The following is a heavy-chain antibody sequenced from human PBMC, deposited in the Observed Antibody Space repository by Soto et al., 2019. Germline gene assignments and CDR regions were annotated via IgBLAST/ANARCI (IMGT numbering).Heavy chain of an antibody. D-gene: IGHD6-13*01. CDR2: ISSSGSTI. CDR1: GFTFSDYY. V-gene: IGHV3-11*01. CDR3: ACSPSIAAAVDLGMDV. J-gene: IGHJ6*02. Sequence: QVQLVESGGGLVKPGGSLRLSCAASGFTFSDYYMSWIRQAPGKGLEWVSYISSSGSTIYYADSVKGRFTISRDNAKNSLYLQMNSLRAEDTAVYYCACSPSIAAAVDLGMDVWGQGTTVTVSS.